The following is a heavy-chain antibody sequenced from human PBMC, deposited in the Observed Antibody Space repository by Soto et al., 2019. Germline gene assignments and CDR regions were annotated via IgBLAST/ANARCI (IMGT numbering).Heavy chain of an antibody. J-gene: IGHJ5*02. V-gene: IGHV4-30-4*01. CDR1: GGPINSPDYY. D-gene: IGHD6-13*01. CDR2: LYFNGGT. Sequence: QVQLQESGPGLVKPSQTLSLTCNVSGGPINSPDYYWTWIRQSPGKGLEWIGYLYFNGGTQYNPSLRTPISMSLDTSKKHFSLKMRSVTGADTAVYYCARGISKYSSWYEQHPWFDAWGQGALVTVSS. CDR3: ARGISKYSSWYEQHPWFDA.